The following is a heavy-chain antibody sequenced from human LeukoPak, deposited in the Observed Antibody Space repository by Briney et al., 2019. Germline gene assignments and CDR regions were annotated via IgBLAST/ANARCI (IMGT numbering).Heavy chain of an antibody. CDR2: INSAGSTT. V-gene: IGHV3-74*01. CDR1: GFTISTYW. D-gene: IGHD3-10*01. Sequence: GGSLTLSSAASGFTISTYWMLSLPPGPGKELAWVSLINSAGSTTNYAASVRRRFITAKATAKKTPYLQMTSLRAEDTAVYYSARGHLRGVIAYWGQGTLVTVSS. J-gene: IGHJ4*02. CDR3: ARGHLRGVIAY.